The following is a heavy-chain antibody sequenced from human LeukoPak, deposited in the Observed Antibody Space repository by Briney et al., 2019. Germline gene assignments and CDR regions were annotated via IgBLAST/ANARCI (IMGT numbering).Heavy chain of an antibody. D-gene: IGHD6-13*01. CDR2: ISGSGGST. V-gene: IGHV3-23*01. J-gene: IGHJ3*02. CDR3: AKGKSGAAAGTGMGDAFDI. CDR1: GFTFSSYA. Sequence: GGSLRLSCAASGFTFSSYAMSWVRQAPGKGLEWVSAISGSGGSTYYADSVKGRFTISRDNSKNTLYLQMNSLRAEDTAVYYCAKGKSGAAAGTGMGDAFDIWGQGTMVTVSS.